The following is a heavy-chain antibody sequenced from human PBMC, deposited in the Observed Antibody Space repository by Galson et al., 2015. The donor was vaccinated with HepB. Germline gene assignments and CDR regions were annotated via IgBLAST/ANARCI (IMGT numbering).Heavy chain of an antibody. CDR2: IYWDGDE. V-gene: IGHV2-5*02. J-gene: IGHJ4*02. CDR1: GFSLSTNGVG. Sequence: PALVKPTQTLTLTCSFSGFSLSTNGVGVGWIRQPPGKALEWLALIYWDGDERYSTSLKNRLTITKDTSKNQVVLTVTNMDPVDTATYYCTYRRGIRDCSGGHCSVPDYWGQGALVTVSS. D-gene: IGHD2-15*01. CDR3: TYRRGIRDCSGGHCSVPDY.